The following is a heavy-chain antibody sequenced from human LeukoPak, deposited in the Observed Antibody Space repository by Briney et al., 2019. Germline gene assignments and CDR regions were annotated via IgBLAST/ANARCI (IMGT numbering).Heavy chain of an antibody. J-gene: IGHJ5*02. V-gene: IGHV1-2*02. CDR3: ARDSTSMITFGGVIVLTHSWFDP. D-gene: IGHD3-16*02. Sequence: GASVKVSCKASGYTFTGYYMHWVRQAPGQGLEWMGWINPNSGGTNYAQKFQGRVTMTRDTSISTAYMELSRLRSDDTAVYYCARDSTSMITFGGVIVLTHSWFDPWGQGTLVTVSS. CDR2: INPNSGGT. CDR1: GYTFTGYY.